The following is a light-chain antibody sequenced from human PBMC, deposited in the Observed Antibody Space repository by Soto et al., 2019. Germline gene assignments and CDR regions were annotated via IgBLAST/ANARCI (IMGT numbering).Light chain of an antibody. CDR3: QQYGSSPYT. J-gene: IGKJ2*01. Sequence: EIVLTQSPGTLSLSPGERATLSCRASQSVSSSYLAWYQQKPGQAPRLLIYGASSRATGIPDRFSGSGSGPDFTLTISRLEPEDFAVSYCQQYGSSPYTFGQGPKLEIK. V-gene: IGKV3-20*01. CDR2: GAS. CDR1: QSVSSSY.